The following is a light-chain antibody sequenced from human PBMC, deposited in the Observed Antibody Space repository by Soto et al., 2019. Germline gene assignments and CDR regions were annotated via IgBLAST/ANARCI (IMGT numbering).Light chain of an antibody. J-gene: IGKJ1*01. CDR1: ESISSW. CDR3: QQYYSYRA. CDR2: DVS. Sequence: DIQMTQIPSTLPASVGDTVTIICRASESISSWLAWYQQKPGKAPKLLIYDVSKLRRGVPSRFSGGGSGTEFTLTISSLQPDDAATYYCQQYYSYRAFGQGTKVDIK. V-gene: IGKV1-5*02.